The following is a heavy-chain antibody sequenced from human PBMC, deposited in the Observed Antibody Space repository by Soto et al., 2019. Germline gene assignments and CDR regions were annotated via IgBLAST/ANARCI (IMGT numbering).Heavy chain of an antibody. Sequence: GGSLRLSCAASGFTFSDYYMSWIRQAPGKGLEWVSYISSSGSTIYYADSVKGRFTISRDNAKNSLYLQMNSLRAEDTAVYYCVGMVTLYYYMDVWGKGTTVTVSS. J-gene: IGHJ6*03. CDR2: ISSSGSTI. D-gene: IGHD5-18*01. CDR3: VGMVTLYYYMDV. V-gene: IGHV3-11*01. CDR1: GFTFSDYY.